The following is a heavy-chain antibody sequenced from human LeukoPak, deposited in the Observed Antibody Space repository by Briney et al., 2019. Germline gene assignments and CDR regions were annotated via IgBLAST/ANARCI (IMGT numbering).Heavy chain of an antibody. CDR3: ARVIESVRGVIISGPFDY. CDR1: GFTFSSCA. CDR2: ISYDGSNK. J-gene: IGHJ4*02. V-gene: IGHV3-30-3*01. Sequence: PGGSLRLSCAASGFTFSSCAMHWVRQAPGKGLEWVAVISYDGSNKYYADSVKGRFTISRDNSKNTLYLQMNSLRAEDTAVYYCARVIESVRGVIISGPFDYWGQGTLVTVSS. D-gene: IGHD3-10*01.